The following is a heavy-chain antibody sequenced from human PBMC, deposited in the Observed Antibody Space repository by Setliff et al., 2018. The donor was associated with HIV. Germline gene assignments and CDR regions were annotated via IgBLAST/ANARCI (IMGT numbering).Heavy chain of an antibody. D-gene: IGHD2-15*01. V-gene: IGHV3-66*02. CDR2: IYSGGST. CDR1: GFTFGSYR. Sequence: PGGSLRLSCAASGFTFGSYRMNWVRQTPGRGLEWVSVIYSGGSTYYADSVKGRFTISRDNSKNTLYLQMNSLRAEGTAVYYCASMVGSELANYYYYYMDVWGKGTTVTVSS. J-gene: IGHJ6*03. CDR3: ASMVGSELANYYYYYMDV.